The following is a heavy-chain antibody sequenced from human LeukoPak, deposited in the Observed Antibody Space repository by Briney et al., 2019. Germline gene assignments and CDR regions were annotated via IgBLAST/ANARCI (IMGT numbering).Heavy chain of an antibody. CDR2: INGDESST. Sequence: PGGSLRLSCAASGFTFSSYYMHWVRQVPGKGLVWVSRINGDESSTTYADSVKGRFTISRDNAKNTLYLQMNTLRAEDTAVYYCARVRDCGGSSCFSYLDYWGQGTLVTVSS. V-gene: IGHV3-74*01. J-gene: IGHJ4*02. CDR1: GFTFSSYY. D-gene: IGHD2-15*01. CDR3: ARVRDCGGSSCFSYLDY.